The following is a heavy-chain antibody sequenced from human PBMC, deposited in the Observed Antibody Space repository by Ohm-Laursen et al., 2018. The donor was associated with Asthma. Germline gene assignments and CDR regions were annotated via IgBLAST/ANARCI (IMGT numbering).Heavy chain of an antibody. D-gene: IGHD3-22*01. Sequence: SQTLSLTCTVSGDSINSGNNDWSWIRQHPGKGLEWIGYIYYRGLTYSNPSLRSRVIISVDPSKNQFSLNLTSVTAADTAVYYCARGAFYYESTGYYFFDHWGQGALVTVSS. V-gene: IGHV4-31*03. J-gene: IGHJ4*02. CDR3: ARGAFYYESTGYYFFDH. CDR2: IYYRGLT. CDR1: GDSINSGNND.